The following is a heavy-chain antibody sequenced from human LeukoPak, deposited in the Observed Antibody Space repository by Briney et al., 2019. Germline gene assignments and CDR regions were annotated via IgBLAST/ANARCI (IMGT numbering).Heavy chain of an antibody. D-gene: IGHD3-10*01. J-gene: IGHJ4*02. CDR3: ARAYGSGSYYVKAADY. CDR1: GYTFSTYG. Sequence: GASVKVSCKASGYTFSTYGINWVRQAPGQGLEWMGWINAYNGDTKYAQRLQGRVTMTADTSTTTAYMELRALRSDDTAVYYCARAYGSGSYYVKAADYWGQGTLATVSS. V-gene: IGHV1-18*01. CDR2: INAYNGDT.